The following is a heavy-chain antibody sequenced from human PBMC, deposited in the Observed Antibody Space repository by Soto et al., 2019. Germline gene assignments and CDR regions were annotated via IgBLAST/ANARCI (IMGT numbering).Heavy chain of an antibody. V-gene: IGHV3-23*01. Sequence: SLRLSCAASGFTFRSYAMNWVRQAPGKGLEWVSTISGSGSNTYYADSVKGRFTISRDNSKNTLYLQINSLGAEDTAVYYCAKDGAESYYDSSGYFYWGQGALVTVSS. D-gene: IGHD3-22*01. CDR3: AKDGAESYYDSSGYFY. CDR2: ISGSGSNT. CDR1: GFTFRSYA. J-gene: IGHJ4*02.